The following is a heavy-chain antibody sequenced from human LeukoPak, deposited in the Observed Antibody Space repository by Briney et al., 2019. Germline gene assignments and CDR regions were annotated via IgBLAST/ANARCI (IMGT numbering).Heavy chain of an antibody. J-gene: IGHJ6*03. Sequence: GGSLRLSCAASGFTFSSYSMNWVRQAPGKGLEWVSYISSSSSTIYYADSVKGRFTISRDNAKNSLYLQMNSLRAEDTAVYYCARAGEMRYMDAWGKGTAVTVSS. CDR1: GFTFSSYS. CDR2: ISSSSSTI. CDR3: ARAGEMRYMDA. D-gene: IGHD5-24*01. V-gene: IGHV3-48*01.